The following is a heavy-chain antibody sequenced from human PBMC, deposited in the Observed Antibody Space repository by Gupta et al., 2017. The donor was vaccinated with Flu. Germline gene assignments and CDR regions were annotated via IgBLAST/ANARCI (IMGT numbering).Heavy chain of an antibody. CDR2: ISGINGNT. CDR3: ARGGSRILDRELDP. Sequence: LVQSGDEVRKPGASVRVSCEPSDYTFTRQPFSWVRRAPAQGLGWMGWISGINGNTAYAQKFRGRLTVTRDTFTRTVFMELTRLTSDDTAVYYGARGGSRILDRELDPWGQGTLVTVSS. CDR1: DYTFTRQP. J-gene: IGHJ5*02. D-gene: IGHD2/OR15-2a*01. V-gene: IGHV1-18*01.